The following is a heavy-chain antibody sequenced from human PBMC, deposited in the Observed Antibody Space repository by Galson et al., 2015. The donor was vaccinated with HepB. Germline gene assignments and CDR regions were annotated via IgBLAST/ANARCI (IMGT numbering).Heavy chain of an antibody. CDR1: GGTFSSYA. D-gene: IGHD1-26*01. CDR2: IIPIFGTA. J-gene: IGHJ5*02. Sequence: SVKVSCKASGGTFSSYAISWVRQAPGQGLEWMGGIIPIFGTANYAQKFQGRVTITADKSTSTAYMELSSLRSEDTAVYYCARRGAKGGSYYVSWGQGTLVTVSS. V-gene: IGHV1-69*06. CDR3: ARRGAKGGSYYVS.